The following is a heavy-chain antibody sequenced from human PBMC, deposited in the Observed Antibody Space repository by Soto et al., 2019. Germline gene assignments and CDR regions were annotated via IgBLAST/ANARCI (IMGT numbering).Heavy chain of an antibody. J-gene: IGHJ6*02. CDR3: ARELYITLGRSVIKYSYYGMDV. D-gene: IGHD3-10*01. CDR1: GYTFTSYG. V-gene: IGHV1-18*01. CDR2: ISGYNGDT. Sequence: QVQLVQSGAEVKKPGASVKVSCKASGYTFTSYGVSWVRQAPGQGLEWMGWISGYNGDTNYAQKVQGRVTMTTDTSTTTAYMAMRSLIADDTAVYYCARELYITLGRSVIKYSYYGMDVWGQGTTVTVSS.